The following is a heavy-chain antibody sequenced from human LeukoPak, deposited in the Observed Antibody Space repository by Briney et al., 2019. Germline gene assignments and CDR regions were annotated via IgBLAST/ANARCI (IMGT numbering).Heavy chain of an antibody. V-gene: IGHV4-4*09. CDR1: GGSISSYY. CDR2: IYTSGST. CDR3: ACQLDY. J-gene: IGHJ4*02. Sequence: SETLSLTCTVSGGSISSYYWSWIRQPPGKGLDWIGYIYTSGSTNYNPSLKNRVTISVDTSKNQFSLKLSSVTAADTAVYCCACQLDYWGQGTLVTVSS.